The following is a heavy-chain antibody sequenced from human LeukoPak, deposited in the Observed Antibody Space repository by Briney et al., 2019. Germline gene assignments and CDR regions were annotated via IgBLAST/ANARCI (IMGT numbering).Heavy chain of an antibody. CDR1: AGSISNGDYY. CDR3: AATPWTSSTIFGVIIRGVFDY. CDR2: IFYGEST. Sequence: PSETLSLTCSVSAGSISNGDYYWGWIRQAPGKGLEWIGCIFYGESTHYNPSLKSRVTISIDTSKNQFSLNLSSLTAADTAVYYCAATPWTSSTIFGVIIRGVFDYWGQGTLVTVSS. J-gene: IGHJ4*02. D-gene: IGHD3-3*01. V-gene: IGHV4-39*07.